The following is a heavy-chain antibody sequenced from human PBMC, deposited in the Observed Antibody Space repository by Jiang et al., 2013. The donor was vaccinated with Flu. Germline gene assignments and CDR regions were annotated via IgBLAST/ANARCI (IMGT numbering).Heavy chain of an antibody. CDR1: GFIFSDHH. V-gene: IGHV3-72*01. Sequence: QLVESGGGLVQPRGSLRLSCVASGFIFSDHHMDWVRQAPGMGLEWVGRVRNRAENYATEYAASVRGRFIISRDDSSNSLYLQMNSLKSEDTAVYFCARDGMKGGDIDPWGQGTLVTVSS. D-gene: IGHD3-9*01. J-gene: IGHJ5*02. CDR3: ARDGMKGGDIDP. CDR2: VRNRAENYAT.